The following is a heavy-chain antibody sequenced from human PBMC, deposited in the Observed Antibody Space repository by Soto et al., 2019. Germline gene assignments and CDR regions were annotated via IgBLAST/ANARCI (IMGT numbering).Heavy chain of an antibody. CDR1: GFTFSSYA. V-gene: IGHV3-23*01. Sequence: GGSLRLSCAASGFTFSSYAMSCVRQAPGKGLEWVSAISGSGGSTYYADSVKGRFTISRDNSKNTLYLQMNSLRAEDTAVYYCARDSDIVLTPFDYWGQGTLVTVSS. CDR2: ISGSGGST. J-gene: IGHJ4*02. CDR3: ARDSDIVLTPFDY. D-gene: IGHD2-8*01.